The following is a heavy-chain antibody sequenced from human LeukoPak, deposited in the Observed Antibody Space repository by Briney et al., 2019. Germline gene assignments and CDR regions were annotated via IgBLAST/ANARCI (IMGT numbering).Heavy chain of an antibody. CDR1: GFTFRNYA. CDR3: AKGTGYNYDHEFDY. Sequence: GGSLRLSCAASGFTFRNYAMSWVRQAPGKGLEWVSAVTGGGGATFYADSVKGRFTVSRDNSKHTLFLQMNSLRAEDTAVFYCAKGTGYNYDHEFDYWGQGTLLTVSS. J-gene: IGHJ4*02. V-gene: IGHV3-23*01. CDR2: VTGGGGAT. D-gene: IGHD5-18*01.